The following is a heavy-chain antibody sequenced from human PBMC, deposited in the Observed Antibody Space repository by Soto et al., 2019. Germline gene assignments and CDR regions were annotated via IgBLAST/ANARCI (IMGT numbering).Heavy chain of an antibody. Sequence: EVPLVESGGGLVQPGGSLRLSCAASGFTFTNYWMHWVRQVPGKGLVWVSRINADGSYASYADFVKGRFTISRDNTRNTVHLQMISLSAEDTAVYYCARDFTTAETPGDDFDYWGQGIPVTVSS. CDR1: GFTFTNYW. V-gene: IGHV3-74*01. J-gene: IGHJ4*02. CDR3: ARDFTTAETPGDDFDY. D-gene: IGHD4-17*01. CDR2: INADGSYA.